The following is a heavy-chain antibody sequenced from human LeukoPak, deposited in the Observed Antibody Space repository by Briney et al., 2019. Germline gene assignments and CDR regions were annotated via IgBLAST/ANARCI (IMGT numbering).Heavy chain of an antibody. Sequence: PSETLSLTCAVYGGSFSGYYWSWIRQPPGKGLEWIGEINHSGSTNYNPSLKSRVTISVDTSKNQFSLKLSSVTAADTAVYYCARGPPLPRLRRKGYFDYWGQGTLVTVSS. CDR1: GGSFSGYY. CDR3: ARGPPLPRLRRKGYFDY. J-gene: IGHJ4*02. D-gene: IGHD1-14*01. V-gene: IGHV4-34*01. CDR2: INHSGST.